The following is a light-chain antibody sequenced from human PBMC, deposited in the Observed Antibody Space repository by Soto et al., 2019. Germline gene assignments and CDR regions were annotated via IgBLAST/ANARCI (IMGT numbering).Light chain of an antibody. J-gene: IGLJ2*01. CDR2: GNS. CDR3: QSYDSSLSGVV. CDR1: SSNIGAGYD. V-gene: IGLV1-40*01. Sequence: QSVLTQPPSVSGAPGQRVTISCTGSSSNIGAGYDLHWYQQLPGTAPKLLIYGNSNRPSGVPDRFSGSESGTSAALAITGLQAEDEADCYCQSYDSSLSGVVFGGGTKLTVL.